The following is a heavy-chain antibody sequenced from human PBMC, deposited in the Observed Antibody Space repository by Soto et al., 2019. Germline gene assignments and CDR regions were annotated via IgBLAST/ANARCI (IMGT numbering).Heavy chain of an antibody. V-gene: IGHV4-4*02. Sequence: PSETLSLTCAVSGGSISSSNWWSWVRQPPGKGLEWIGEIYHSGRTNYNPSLKSRVTISVDKSKNQFSLKLSSVTAADTAVYYCATIWFGELSTYDAFDIWGQGTLVTVSS. J-gene: IGHJ3*02. CDR3: ATIWFGELSTYDAFDI. CDR1: GGSISSSNW. D-gene: IGHD3-10*01. CDR2: IYHSGRT.